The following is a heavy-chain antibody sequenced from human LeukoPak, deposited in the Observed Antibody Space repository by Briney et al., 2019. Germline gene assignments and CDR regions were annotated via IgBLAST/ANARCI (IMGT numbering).Heavy chain of an antibody. CDR1: GGYVNRGTFF. CDR2: ISNSGST. V-gene: IGHV4-61*01. CDR3: ARSPSGYRFDS. D-gene: IGHD3-22*01. J-gene: IGHJ4*02. Sequence: SETLSLTCAVSGGYVNRGTFFWTWIRKPPGKGLEWIGYISNSGSTNYHPSLKSRVTISSDTSKTQFALKLTSVTAADTAVYYCARSPSGYRFDSWGQGTLVTVSS.